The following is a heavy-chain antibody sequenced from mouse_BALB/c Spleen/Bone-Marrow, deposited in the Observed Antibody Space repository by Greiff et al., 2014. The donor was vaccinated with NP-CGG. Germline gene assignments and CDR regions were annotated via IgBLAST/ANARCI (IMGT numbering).Heavy chain of an antibody. J-gene: IGHJ3*01. CDR3: ARWGARAMFWCAY. Sequence: QVQLQQSGAELVKPGASVKLSCQASGYTFTSYWMHWVKQRPGQGLEWIGEIDPSDSYTNYNQKFKGKATLTADESSSTAYMQLMNLTAGDSADDDWARWGARAMFWCAYWGQGTLVTVSA. D-gene: IGHD3-1*01. CDR2: IDPSDSYT. V-gene: IGHV1-69*02. CDR1: GYTFTSYW.